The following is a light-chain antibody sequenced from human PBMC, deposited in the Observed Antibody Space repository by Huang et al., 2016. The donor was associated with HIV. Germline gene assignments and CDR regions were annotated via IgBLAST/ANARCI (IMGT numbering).Light chain of an antibody. CDR2: KTS. J-gene: IGKJ1*01. CDR1: QRISSS. V-gene: IGKV1-5*03. Sequence: DIQMTQSPSTLSASVGDRVTITCRASQRISSSLAWYQQNPGKAPKLLIYKTSTLHSGVPSMFSGRGSGIEFTLTISSLQLDDFATYYCQQYNSFPGTFGQGTKVEIK. CDR3: QQYNSFPGT.